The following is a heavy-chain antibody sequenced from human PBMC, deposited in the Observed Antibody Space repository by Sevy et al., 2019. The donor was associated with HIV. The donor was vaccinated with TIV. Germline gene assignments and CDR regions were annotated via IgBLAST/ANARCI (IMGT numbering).Heavy chain of an antibody. V-gene: IGHV3-21*01. D-gene: IGHD2-2*01. Sequence: GGSLRLSCAASGFTCSSYSMNWVRQAPGKGLEWVSSISSSSSYIYYADSVKGRFTISRDNAKNSLYLQMNSLRAEDTAVYYCARGLVSVVVVPAALNGMDVWGQGTTVTVSS. J-gene: IGHJ6*02. CDR2: ISSSSSYI. CDR1: GFTCSSYS. CDR3: ARGLVSVVVVPAALNGMDV.